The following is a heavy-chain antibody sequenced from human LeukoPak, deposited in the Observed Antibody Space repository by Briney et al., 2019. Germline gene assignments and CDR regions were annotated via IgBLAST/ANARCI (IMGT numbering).Heavy chain of an antibody. CDR2: INPNSGGT. Sequence: GASVKVSCKASGYTFTGYYMHWVRQAPGQGLEWMGWINPNSGGTNYAQKFQGRVTMTRNTSISTAYMELSSLRSEDTAVYYCARGPMYFDLWGRGTLVTVSS. CDR3: ARGPMYFDL. J-gene: IGHJ2*01. V-gene: IGHV1-2*02. CDR1: GYTFTGYY.